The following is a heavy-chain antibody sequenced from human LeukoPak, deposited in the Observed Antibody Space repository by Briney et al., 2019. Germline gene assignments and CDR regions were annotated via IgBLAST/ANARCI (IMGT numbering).Heavy chain of an antibody. CDR3: VRLTFYEGRGYYPDH. Sequence: GGSLRLSCGASGFTFSSHRMHWVRQAPGEAPAWVARISSDGSSAVYADSVRGRFTVSRDNAKSTLFLQMDSLRAEVTAVYYCVRLTFYEGRGYYPDHWGQGTLVTVSS. CDR2: ISSDGSSA. CDR1: GFTFSSHR. J-gene: IGHJ4*02. V-gene: IGHV3-74*01. D-gene: IGHD3-22*01.